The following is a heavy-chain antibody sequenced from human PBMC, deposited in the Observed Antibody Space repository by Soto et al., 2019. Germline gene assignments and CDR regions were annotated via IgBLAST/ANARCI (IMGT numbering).Heavy chain of an antibody. J-gene: IGHJ4*02. D-gene: IGHD2-21*02. V-gene: IGHV4-30-4*01. CDR2: IYYSGST. CDR1: GGSISSGDYY. Sequence: PSETLSLTWTVSGGSISSGDYYWSWIRQPPGKGLEWIGYIYYSGSTYYNPSLKGRFTISRDNAKNTLYLQMNNLRVEDTAIYYCARGGDPDYWGQGTLVTVSS. CDR3: ARGGDPDY.